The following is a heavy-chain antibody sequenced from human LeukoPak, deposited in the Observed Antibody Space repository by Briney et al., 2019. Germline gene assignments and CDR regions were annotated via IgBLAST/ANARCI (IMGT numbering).Heavy chain of an antibody. J-gene: IGHJ6*02. V-gene: IGHV4-34*01. CDR3: ARGPLYYGMDV. CDR1: GGSFSDYY. D-gene: IGHD3-10*01. Sequence: SETLSLTCAVYGGSFSDYYWSWIRQPPEKGLEWIGEINHSGSTNYNPSLKSRVTISVDTSKYQFSLRLTSVTAADTAVYYCARGPLYYGMDVWGQGTTVTVSS. CDR2: INHSGST.